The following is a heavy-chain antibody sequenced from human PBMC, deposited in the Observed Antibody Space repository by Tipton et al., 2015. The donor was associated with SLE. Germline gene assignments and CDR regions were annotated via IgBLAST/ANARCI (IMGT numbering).Heavy chain of an antibody. D-gene: IGHD6-6*01. J-gene: IGHJ3*02. CDR2: INPGSGNR. V-gene: IGHV1-18*01. CDR1: GYTFASYD. Sequence: QLVQSGAEVKKPGASVKVSCKASGYTFASYDINWVRQAPRQGLEWLGWINPGSGNRKVAQRFQGRATMTTDTSTSTAYMEVRSLTSDDTASYYCARDPVAARVDIWGQGTTVPVSS. CDR3: ARDPVAARVDI.